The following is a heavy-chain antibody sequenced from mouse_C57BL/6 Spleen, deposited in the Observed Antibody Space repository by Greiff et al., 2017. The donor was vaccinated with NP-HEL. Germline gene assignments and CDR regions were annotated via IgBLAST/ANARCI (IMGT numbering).Heavy chain of an antibody. CDR1: GYSFTGYY. CDR2: INPSTGGT. D-gene: IGHD1-1*01. V-gene: IGHV1-42*01. J-gene: IGHJ1*03. Sequence: VQLQQSGPELVKPGASVKISCKASGYSFTGYYMNWVKQSPEKSLEWIGEINPSTGGTTYNQKFKAKATLTVDKSSSTAYMQLKSLTSEYSAVYYCARGDYGSSYGYFDVWGTGTTVTVSS. CDR3: ARGDYGSSYGYFDV.